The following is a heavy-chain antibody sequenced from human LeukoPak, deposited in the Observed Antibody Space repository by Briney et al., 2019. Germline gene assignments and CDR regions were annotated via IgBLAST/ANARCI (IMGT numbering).Heavy chain of an antibody. V-gene: IGHV3-30*02. CDR1: GFTFSSYG. CDR2: IRYDGSNR. Sequence: GGSLRLSCAASGFTFSSYGMHWVRQAPGKGLEWVAFIRYDGSNRYYADSVKGRFTISRDNSKNTLYLQMNSLRAEDTAVYYCAREVAAAGNGGDFDYWGQGTLVTVSS. J-gene: IGHJ4*02. D-gene: IGHD6-13*01. CDR3: AREVAAAGNGGDFDY.